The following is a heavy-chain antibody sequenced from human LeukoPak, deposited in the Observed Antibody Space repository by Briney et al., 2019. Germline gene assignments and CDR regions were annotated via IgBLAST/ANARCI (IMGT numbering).Heavy chain of an antibody. Sequence: GGSLRLSCAASGFTFTYYGMSWVRQAPGKGLEWVANIKQDGSEKYYVDSVKGRFTISRDNAKNSLYLQMNSLRAEDTAVYYCARAASGSYYYFDYWGQGTLVTVSS. CDR2: IKQDGSEK. CDR3: ARAASGSYYYFDY. V-gene: IGHV3-7*01. J-gene: IGHJ4*02. D-gene: IGHD1-26*01. CDR1: GFTFTYYG.